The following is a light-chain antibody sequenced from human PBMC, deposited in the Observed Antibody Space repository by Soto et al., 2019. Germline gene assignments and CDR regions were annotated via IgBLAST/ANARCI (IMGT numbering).Light chain of an antibody. J-gene: IGKJ1*01. V-gene: IGKV3-15*01. CDR3: LQHHAWPWT. CDR2: RIF. Sequence: EIVMTQSPGTPSVFPGESVTLSCRASQSVNGYLDWFQHKPGQAPRLVLKRIFIRSIGVPARFSGSGSETEFTLTINGLQSEDSGVYYCLQHHAWPWTFGQGTKVEIK. CDR1: QSVNGY.